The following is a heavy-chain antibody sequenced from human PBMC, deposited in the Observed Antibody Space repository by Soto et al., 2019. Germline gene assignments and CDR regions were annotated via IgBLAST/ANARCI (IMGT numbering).Heavy chain of an antibody. CDR3: ARVKGEYDFWSGYSSRLDP. Sequence: PSETLSLTCTVSGGSISSGGYYWSWIRQHPGKGLEWIGYIYYSGSTYYNPSLKSRVTISVDRSKNQFSLKLSSVTAADTAVYYCARVKGEYDFWSGYSSRLDPWGQGTVVTDSS. D-gene: IGHD3-3*01. J-gene: IGHJ5*01. V-gene: IGHV4-31*03. CDR2: IYYSGST. CDR1: GGSISSGGYY.